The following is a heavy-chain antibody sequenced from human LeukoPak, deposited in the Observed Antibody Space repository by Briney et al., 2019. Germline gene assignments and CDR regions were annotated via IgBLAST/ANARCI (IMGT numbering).Heavy chain of an antibody. CDR1: GFAFSSYA. J-gene: IGHJ4*02. CDR3: ARGIDYSSGWCQYYFDY. V-gene: IGHV3-23*01. Sequence: GGSLRLSCAASGFAFSSYAMSWVRQAPGKGLEWVSAISGSGGNTYYADSVKGRFTISRDNSKNTLSVQMNSLRAEDTAVYYCARGIDYSSGWCQYYFDYWGQGTLVTVSS. D-gene: IGHD6-19*01. CDR2: ISGSGGNT.